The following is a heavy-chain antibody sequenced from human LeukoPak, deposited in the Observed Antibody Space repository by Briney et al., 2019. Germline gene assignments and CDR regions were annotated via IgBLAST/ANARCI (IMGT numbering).Heavy chain of an antibody. V-gene: IGHV4-30-4*08. CDR3: ARGWGVGYCSSTSCYIVWDY. CDR1: GGSISSGDYY. J-gene: IGHJ4*02. Sequence: SQTLSLTCTVSGGSISSGDYYWSWIRQPPGKRLEWIGYIYYSGSTYYNPSLKSRVTISVDTSKNQFSLKLSSVTATDTAVYYCARGWGVGYCSSTSCYIVWDYWGQGTLVTVSS. CDR2: IYYSGST. D-gene: IGHD2-2*02.